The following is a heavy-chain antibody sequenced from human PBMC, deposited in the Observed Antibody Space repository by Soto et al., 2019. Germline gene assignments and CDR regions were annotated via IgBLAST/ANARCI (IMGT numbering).Heavy chain of an antibody. Sequence: PSETLSLTCTVSGGSISSGGYYWSWIRQHPGKGLEWIGYIYYSGSTYYNPSLKSRVTISADTSKNQFSLKLSSVTAADTAVYYCARELGFYYYYGMDVWGQGTTVTVSS. V-gene: IGHV4-31*03. D-gene: IGHD3-3*02. CDR2: IYYSGST. CDR1: GGSISSGGYY. CDR3: ARELGFYYYYGMDV. J-gene: IGHJ6*02.